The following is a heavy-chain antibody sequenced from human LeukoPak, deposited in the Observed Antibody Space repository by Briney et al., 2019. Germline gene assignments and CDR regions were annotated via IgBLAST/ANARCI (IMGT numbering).Heavy chain of an antibody. CDR1: GYTFTSNY. CDR3: ARGSPNEDSSGYEYMGY. J-gene: IGHJ4*02. Sequence: ASVKVSCKASGYTFTSNYMHWVRQAPGQGLEWMGIINPSGDSTSYAQKFQGRVTMTRDTSTSTVYMELSSLRSEDTAVYYCARGSPNEDSSGYEYMGYWGQGTLVTVSS. V-gene: IGHV1-46*01. CDR2: INPSGDST. D-gene: IGHD3-22*01.